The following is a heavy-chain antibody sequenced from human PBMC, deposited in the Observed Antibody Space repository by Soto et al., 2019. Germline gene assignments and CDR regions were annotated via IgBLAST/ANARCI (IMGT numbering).Heavy chain of an antibody. Sequence: ASVKVSCKASGGTFSSYAISWVRQAPGQGLEWMGGIIPIFGTANYAQKFQGRVTITADESTSTAYMELSSLRSEDTAVYYCARARGYDSSGYYLILPIWDYWGQGTLVTVSS. CDR2: IIPIFGTA. J-gene: IGHJ4*02. D-gene: IGHD3-22*01. V-gene: IGHV1-69*13. CDR1: GGTFSSYA. CDR3: ARARGYDSSGYYLILPIWDY.